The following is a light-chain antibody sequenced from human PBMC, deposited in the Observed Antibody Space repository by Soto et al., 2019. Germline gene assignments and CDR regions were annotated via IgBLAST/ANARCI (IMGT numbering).Light chain of an antibody. V-gene: IGLV2-23*01. J-gene: IGLJ1*01. CDR2: EGS. CDR1: NSDVGSYNL. Sequence: QSALTQPASVSGSPGQSITISCTGTNSDVGSYNLVSWYQQHPGKAPKFMIYEGSKRPSGVSNRFSGSKSDNTASLTISGLQAEDEADYYCCSYAGSSTYVFGTGTKLTVL. CDR3: CSYAGSSTYV.